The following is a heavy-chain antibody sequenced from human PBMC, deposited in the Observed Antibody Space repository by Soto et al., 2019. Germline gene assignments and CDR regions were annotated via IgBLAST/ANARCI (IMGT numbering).Heavy chain of an antibody. Sequence: PSETLSLTCAVYGGSFSGYYWSWIRQPPGKGLEWIGEINHSGSTNYNPSLKSRVTISVDTSKNQFSLKLGSVTAADTAVYYCARRTGQDYYYAMDGWGQGTTVTVSS. CDR3: ARRTGQDYYYAMDG. V-gene: IGHV4-34*01. CDR2: INHSGST. J-gene: IGHJ6*02. D-gene: IGHD3-9*01. CDR1: GGSFSGYY.